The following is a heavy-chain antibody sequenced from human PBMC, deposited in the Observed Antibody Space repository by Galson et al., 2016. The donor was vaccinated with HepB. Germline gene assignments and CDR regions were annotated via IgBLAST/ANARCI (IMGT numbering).Heavy chain of an antibody. Sequence: SLRLSCAASGFTFSTYAMHWVRQAPGKGLEWVAVISRDGTNKYHADSVKGQFTISRDKSKNTLDLQMNSLRTEDTAVYYCAKDEDVYSGSYDFDAFATWGQGTMVTDSS. D-gene: IGHD1-26*01. CDR1: GFTFSTYA. V-gene: IGHV3-30-3*01. CDR3: AKDEDVYSGSYDFDAFAT. CDR2: ISRDGTNK. J-gene: IGHJ3*02.